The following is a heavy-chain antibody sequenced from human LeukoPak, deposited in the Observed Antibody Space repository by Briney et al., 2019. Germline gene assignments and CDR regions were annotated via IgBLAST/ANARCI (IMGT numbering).Heavy chain of an antibody. V-gene: IGHV3-72*01. J-gene: IGHJ4*02. Sequence: GGSLRLSCTASGSTFSDRYIDWVRQAPGKGLEWVGRSRNKANSYTQEYAASVKGRFTISSDEAKNLLNMQMTNLTTEDTAVYYCTRCSTGTRLYYCDYWGQGTLVTVSS. D-gene: IGHD1/OR15-1a*01. CDR1: GSTFSDRY. CDR3: TRCSTGTRLYYCDY. CDR2: SRNKANSYTQ.